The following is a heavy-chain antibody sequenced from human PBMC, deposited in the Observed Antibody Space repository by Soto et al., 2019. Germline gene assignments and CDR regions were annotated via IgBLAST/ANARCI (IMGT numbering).Heavy chain of an antibody. CDR3: ARDWTKPPPLIWFGETRGLDP. CDR2: ISAYNGNT. J-gene: IGHJ5*02. V-gene: IGHV1-18*01. Sequence: VKGSCKASGYTFTSYVISWVRQAPGQGLEWMGWISAYNGNTNYAQKLQGRVTMTTDTSTSTAYMELGSLRSDDTAVYYCARDWTKPPPLIWFGETRGLDPWGQGTLVTVSS. D-gene: IGHD3-10*01. CDR1: GYTFTSYV.